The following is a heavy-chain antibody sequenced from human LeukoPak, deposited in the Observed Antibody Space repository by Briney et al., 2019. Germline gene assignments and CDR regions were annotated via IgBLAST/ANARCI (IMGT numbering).Heavy chain of an antibody. D-gene: IGHD1-26*01. CDR1: GFTFSSYW. CDR3: IRGTVGAPGNDY. V-gene: IGHV3-74*01. CDR2: IDTDGSFT. Sequence: GGSLRLSCAASGFTFSSYWMHWVRQAPGKGLVWVSRIDTDGSFTSYADSVRGRFTISRDNAKNTLYLQMSSLRAEDTAVYYCIRGTVGAPGNDYWGQGTLVTVSS. J-gene: IGHJ4*02.